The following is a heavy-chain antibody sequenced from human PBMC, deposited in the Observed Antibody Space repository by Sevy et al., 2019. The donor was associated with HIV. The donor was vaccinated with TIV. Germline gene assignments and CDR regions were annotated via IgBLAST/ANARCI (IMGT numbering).Heavy chain of an antibody. CDR2: IYYSGSF. CDR3: ARGEFDP. Sequence: SETLSLTCTVSGGSISSGDYYWSWIRQPPGKGLEWIGYIYYSGSFYYNPTLKSRVTISVDTSKNQFSLTLSSVTAADTALYYCARGEFDPAGQGTLVTVSS. V-gene: IGHV4-30-4*01. J-gene: IGHJ5*02. CDR1: GGSISSGDYY.